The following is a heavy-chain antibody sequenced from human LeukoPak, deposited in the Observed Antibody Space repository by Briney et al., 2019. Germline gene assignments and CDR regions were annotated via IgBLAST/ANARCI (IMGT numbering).Heavy chain of an antibody. J-gene: IGHJ4*02. CDR3: ARDYPADH. CDR1: GFTFSSYA. CDR2: ISSDGSDK. V-gene: IGHV3-30-3*01. Sequence: PGGSLRLSCAASGFTFSSYAMSWVRQAPGKGLEWVALISSDGSDKKYADSVKGRFTISRDNSKNTLYLQMHSLRVEDTAVYYCARDYPADHWGQGTLVTVSS.